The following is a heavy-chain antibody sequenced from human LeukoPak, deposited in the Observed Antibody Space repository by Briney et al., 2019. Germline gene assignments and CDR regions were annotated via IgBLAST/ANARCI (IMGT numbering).Heavy chain of an antibody. CDR3: ARAAWDGDGYNPPRRYGMDV. D-gene: IGHD5-24*01. V-gene: IGHV4-61*01. Sequence: PSETLSLTCTVSGGSVSSGSYYWSWIRQPPGKGLVWIGYIYYSGSTNYNPSLKSRVTISVDTSKNQFSLKLSSVTAADTAVYYCARAAWDGDGYNPPRRYGMDVWGQGTTVTVSS. J-gene: IGHJ6*02. CDR1: GGSVSSGSYY. CDR2: IYYSGST.